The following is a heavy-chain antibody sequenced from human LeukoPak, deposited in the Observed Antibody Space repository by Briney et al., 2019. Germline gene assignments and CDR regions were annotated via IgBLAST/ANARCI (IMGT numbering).Heavy chain of an antibody. D-gene: IGHD7-27*01. CDR1: GFTFSSHS. J-gene: IGHJ3*01. CDR2: IDSGSGNI. Sequence: GGSLRLSCAASGFTFSSHSMNWVRQAPGKGLGWVSYIDSGSGNIYYRDSVKGRFTISRDNAQNSLYLQMDSLRDEDTAVYYCAREDDDWGPNTLDVWVQGTVVTVSS. V-gene: IGHV3-48*02. CDR3: AREDDDWGPNTLDV.